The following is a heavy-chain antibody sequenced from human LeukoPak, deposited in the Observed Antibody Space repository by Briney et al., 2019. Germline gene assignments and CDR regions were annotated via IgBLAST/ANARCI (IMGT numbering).Heavy chain of an antibody. CDR1: LYSFTSYE. CDR3: ASSGSVLRYFDWLLSPLDY. V-gene: IGHV1-18*01. CDR2: ISAYNGNT. J-gene: IGHJ4*02. D-gene: IGHD3-9*01. Sequence: ASVKVSCKASLYSFTSYEINWVRQPPGQGLEWMGWISAYNGNTNYAQKLQGRVTMTTDTSTSTAYMELRSLRSDDTAVYYCASSGSVLRYFDWLLSPLDYWGQGTLVTVSS.